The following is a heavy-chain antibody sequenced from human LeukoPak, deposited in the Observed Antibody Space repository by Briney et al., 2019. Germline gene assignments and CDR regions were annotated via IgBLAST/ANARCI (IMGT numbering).Heavy chain of an antibody. J-gene: IGHJ5*02. Sequence: ASVKVSCKASGYTFADYYVHWVRQALGQGLEWMGWINPKTNGTNFALKFLGRVTMTRDTSISTAYMELTSLRYEDTAVYYCARDVSSPSSWWFDPWGQGTLVIVSS. CDR3: ARDVSSPSSWWFDP. CDR2: INPKTNGT. V-gene: IGHV1-2*02. CDR1: GYTFADYY. D-gene: IGHD2-2*01.